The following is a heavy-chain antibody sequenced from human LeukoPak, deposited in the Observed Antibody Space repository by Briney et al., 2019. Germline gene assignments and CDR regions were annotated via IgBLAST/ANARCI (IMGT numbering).Heavy chain of an antibody. J-gene: IGHJ4*02. CDR3: ARRGRFYGDYVDY. CDR1: GGSISSGGYY. V-gene: IGHV4-30-2*01. Sequence: SQTLSLTCTVSGGSISSGGYYWSWIRQPPGKGLEWIGYIYHSGSTYYNPSLKSRVTISVDTSKNQFSLELSSVTAADTAVYYCARRGRFYGDYVDYWGQGTLVTVSS. CDR2: IYHSGST. D-gene: IGHD4-17*01.